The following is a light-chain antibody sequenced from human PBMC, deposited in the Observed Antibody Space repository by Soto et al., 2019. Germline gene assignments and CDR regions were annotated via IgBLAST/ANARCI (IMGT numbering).Light chain of an antibody. CDR1: SSDIGGSTQ. J-gene: IGLJ1*01. Sequence: QSALTQPASVSGSPGQSITISCTGTSSDIGGSTQVSWYQQHPGKAPKPMIYEGSKRPSGVSNRFSGSKSGDTASLTISGLQTEDEADYYCSSYSTTNPYVFGTGTKLTVL. CDR3: SSYSTTNPYV. CDR2: EGS. V-gene: IGLV2-14*01.